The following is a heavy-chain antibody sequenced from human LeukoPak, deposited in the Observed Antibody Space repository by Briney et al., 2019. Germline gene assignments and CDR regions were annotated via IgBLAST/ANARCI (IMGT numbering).Heavy chain of an antibody. CDR2: IYYSGST. Sequence: NSSETLSLTCTVSGGSISSSSYYWGWIRQPPGKGLEWIGSIYYSGSTYYNPSLKSRVTISVDTSKNQFSLKLSSVTAADTAVYYCARDSGSYDNWFDPWGQGTLVTVSS. J-gene: IGHJ5*02. V-gene: IGHV4-39*02. CDR1: GGSISSSSYY. CDR3: ARDSGSYDNWFDP. D-gene: IGHD1-26*01.